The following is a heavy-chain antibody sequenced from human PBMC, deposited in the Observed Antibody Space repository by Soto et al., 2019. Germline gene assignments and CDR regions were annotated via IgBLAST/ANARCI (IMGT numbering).Heavy chain of an antibody. CDR1: GYTFTGYY. V-gene: IGHV1-2*04. D-gene: IGHD6-19*01. CDR2: INPNSGGT. J-gene: IGHJ4*02. CDR3: ARKAVAGDHFDY. Sequence: QVQLVQSGAEVKKPGASVKVSCKASGYTFTGYYMHWVRQAPGQGLEWMGWINPNSGGTNYAQKFQGWVHMTRDTSINTAYTELSRLRSDDTAVYYCARKAVAGDHFDYWGQGTLVTVSS.